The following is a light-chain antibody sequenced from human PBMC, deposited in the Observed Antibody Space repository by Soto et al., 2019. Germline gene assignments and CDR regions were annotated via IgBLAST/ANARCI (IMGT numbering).Light chain of an antibody. CDR2: DVN. Sequence: QAVLTQPASVSGSPGQSITISCTGTSSDVGGYNLVSWYQQYPDKAPKLMIFDVNTRPSGVSNRFSGSKSGNTASLTISGLQAEDEADYYCSSYKSSSTLPYVFGTGIKVTVL. CDR1: SSDVGGYNL. V-gene: IGLV2-14*01. CDR3: SSYKSSSTLPYV. J-gene: IGLJ1*01.